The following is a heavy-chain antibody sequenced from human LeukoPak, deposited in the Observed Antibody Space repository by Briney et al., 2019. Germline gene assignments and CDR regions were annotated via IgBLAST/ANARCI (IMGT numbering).Heavy chain of an antibody. Sequence: GGSLRLSCAASGSTFSSYAMSWVRQAPGKGLEYLSTISAGGGSTYYADSLKGRSTIPRDDSRSTVYLQMNSLRVADTYVYYCESGGELLWLGESPNCFDHWGQGTLVTVSS. D-gene: IGHD3-10*01. J-gene: IGHJ5*02. CDR1: GSTFSSYA. V-gene: IGHV3-23*01. CDR2: ISAGGGST. CDR3: ESGGELLWLGESPNCFDH.